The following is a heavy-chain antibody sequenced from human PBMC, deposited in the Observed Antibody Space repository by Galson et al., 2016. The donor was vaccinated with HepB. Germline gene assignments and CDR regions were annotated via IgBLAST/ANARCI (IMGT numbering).Heavy chain of an antibody. Sequence: SLRLSCAASEFTFTSYAMSWVRQAPGKGLEWVSSINNSGGRTHYADSVKGRFTISRDNSKNTLFLQMNSLRAEDTALYYCAKDRWTGQLLPHGFDYWSQGTLVTVSS. CDR2: INNSGGRT. CDR3: AKDRWTGQLLPHGFDY. V-gene: IGHV3-23*01. J-gene: IGHJ4*02. D-gene: IGHD6-6*01. CDR1: EFTFTSYA.